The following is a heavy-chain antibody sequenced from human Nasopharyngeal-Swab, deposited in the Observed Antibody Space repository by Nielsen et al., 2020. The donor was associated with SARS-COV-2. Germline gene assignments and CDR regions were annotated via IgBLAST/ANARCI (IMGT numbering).Heavy chain of an antibody. CDR1: GGTFSSYA. D-gene: IGHD3-16*02. V-gene: IGHV1-69*06. Sequence: SVKVSCKASGGTFSSYAISWVRQAPGQGLEWMGGIIPIFGTENYAQKFQGRVTITADKSTSTAYMELSSLRSEDTAVYYCARNPVDYDYVWGSYRYRTFDYWGQGTLVTVSS. CDR2: IIPIFGTE. CDR3: ARNPVDYDYVWGSYRYRTFDY. J-gene: IGHJ4*02.